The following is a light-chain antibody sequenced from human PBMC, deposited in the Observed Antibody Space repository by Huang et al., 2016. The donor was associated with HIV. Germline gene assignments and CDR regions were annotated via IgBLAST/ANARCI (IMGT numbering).Light chain of an antibody. CDR2: GAS. Sequence: EIVMTQSPATLSVSPGERATLSGRASQSVSSNLAWYQQKPGQAPRLLIYGASTRATGIPARFSGRGSGTEFTLTISSLQSEDFAMYYCQQYNNWPPWTFGQGTKVEIK. CDR3: QQYNNWPPWT. J-gene: IGKJ1*01. CDR1: QSVSSN. V-gene: IGKV3-15*01.